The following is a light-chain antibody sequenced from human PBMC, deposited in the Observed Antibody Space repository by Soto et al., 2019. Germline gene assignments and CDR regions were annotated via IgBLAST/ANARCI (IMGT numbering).Light chain of an antibody. CDR2: SNN. Sequence: QSVLTQPPSASGTPGQRVTISCSGSSSNIGSNTVNWYQQLPGTAPKLLIYSNNQRPSGVPDRFSGSKSGTSASLAISWLQAEDEADYYCAAWDDRLNGPVFGGGTKLTVL. V-gene: IGLV1-44*01. J-gene: IGLJ2*01. CDR1: SSNIGSNT. CDR3: AAWDDRLNGPV.